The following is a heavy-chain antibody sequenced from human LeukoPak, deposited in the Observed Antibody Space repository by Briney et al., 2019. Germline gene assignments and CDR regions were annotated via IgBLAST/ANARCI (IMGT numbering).Heavy chain of an antibody. Sequence: GGSLRLSCAASGITFSGYWMTWVRQAPGKGLEWVANIKGDESKKYYVDSVKGRFTISRDNAKNSLYLQMNSLRAEDTAVYYCARDSNPRGGYDAFDFWGQGTLVTVSS. V-gene: IGHV3-7*01. CDR2: IKGDESKK. CDR3: ARDSNPRGGYDAFDF. CDR1: GITFSGYW. J-gene: IGHJ3*01. D-gene: IGHD3-10*01.